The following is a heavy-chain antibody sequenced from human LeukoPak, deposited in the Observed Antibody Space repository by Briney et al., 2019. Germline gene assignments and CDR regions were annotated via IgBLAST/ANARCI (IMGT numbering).Heavy chain of an antibody. D-gene: IGHD7-27*01. Sequence: SETLSLTCTVSGGSISSSNYYWGWIRQPPGKGLEWIGNIYYSGRTYYNLSLKSRVTISVDTSKNQFSLRLSSVTAADTAVYYCATHPTGDLPFDYWGQGTLVTVSS. CDR1: GGSISSSNYY. J-gene: IGHJ4*02. CDR3: ATHPTGDLPFDY. CDR2: IYYSGRT. V-gene: IGHV4-39*01.